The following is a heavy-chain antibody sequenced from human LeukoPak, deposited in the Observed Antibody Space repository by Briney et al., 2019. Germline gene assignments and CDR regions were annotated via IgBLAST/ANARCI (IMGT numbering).Heavy chain of an antibody. D-gene: IGHD3-3*01. V-gene: IGHV4-34*01. Sequence: SETLSLTCAVYGGSFSGYYWSWIRQPPGKGLGWIGEINHSGSTNYNPSLKSRVTISVDTSKNQFSLKLSSVTAADTAVYYCARGPGNYDFWSGYYSPKKNYYYYMDVWGKGTTVTVSS. CDR2: INHSGST. J-gene: IGHJ6*03. CDR3: ARGPGNYDFWSGYYSPKKNYYYYMDV. CDR1: GGSFSGYY.